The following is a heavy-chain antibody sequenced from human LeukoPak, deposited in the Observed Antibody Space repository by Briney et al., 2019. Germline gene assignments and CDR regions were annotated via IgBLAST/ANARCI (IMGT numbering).Heavy chain of an antibody. D-gene: IGHD3-10*01. CDR3: AKDKGLGTYYFDY. CDR1: GFTFSSYA. J-gene: IGHJ4*02. CDR2: IRFDGSKK. V-gene: IGHV3-30*02. Sequence: GRSLRPSCAASGFTFSSYAMHWVRQAPGKGLEWVAFIRFDGSKKYYADSVKGRFTISRDDSKNTLYLQMNSLRAEDTSVYYCAKDKGLGTYYFDYWGQGTLVTISS.